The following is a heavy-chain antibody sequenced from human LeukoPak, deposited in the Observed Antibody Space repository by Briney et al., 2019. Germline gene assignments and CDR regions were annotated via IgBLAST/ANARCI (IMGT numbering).Heavy chain of an antibody. D-gene: IGHD4-17*01. CDR2: ISGSGGTT. J-gene: IGHJ4*02. V-gene: IGHV3-23*01. CDR3: AKDKSYGDFPFDY. CDR1: GFTFSSYA. Sequence: GGSLRLSCAASGFTFSSYAMSWVRQAPGKGLEGVSAISGSGGTTYYADSVKGRFNISRDNSKNTLYLQMNSLRAEDTAVYYCAKDKSYGDFPFDYWGQGTLVTVSS.